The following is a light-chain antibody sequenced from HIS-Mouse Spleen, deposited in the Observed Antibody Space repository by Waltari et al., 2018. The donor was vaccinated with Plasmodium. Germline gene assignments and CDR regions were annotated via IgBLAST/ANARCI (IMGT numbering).Light chain of an antibody. CDR2: EDS. Sequence: SYELTQPPSVSVSPGQTARVTCSGDALPKRSAYWYQQNSGQAPVLVIYEDSKRPSGTPERFSGSSSGTMATLTISGAQVEDEADYYCYSTDSSGNHRVFGGGTKLTVL. J-gene: IGLJ3*02. V-gene: IGLV3-10*01. CDR3: YSTDSSGNHRV. CDR1: ALPKRS.